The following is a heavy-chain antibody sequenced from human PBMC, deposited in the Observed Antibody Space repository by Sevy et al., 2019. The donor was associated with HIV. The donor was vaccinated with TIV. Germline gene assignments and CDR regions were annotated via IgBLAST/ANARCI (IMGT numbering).Heavy chain of an antibody. CDR3: ATDPNYYGSGSYPIPGWFDP. D-gene: IGHD3-10*01. V-gene: IGHV3-30*04. J-gene: IGHJ5*02. Sequence: GGSLRLSCAASGFTFSSYAMHWVRQAPGKGLEWVAVISYDGSNKYYADSVKGRFTISRDNSKNTLYLQMNSLRAEDTAVYYCATDPNYYGSGSYPIPGWFDPWGQGTLVTVSS. CDR2: ISYDGSNK. CDR1: GFTFSSYA.